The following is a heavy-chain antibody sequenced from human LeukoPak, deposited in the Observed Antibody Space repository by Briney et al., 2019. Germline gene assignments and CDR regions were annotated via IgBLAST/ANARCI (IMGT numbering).Heavy chain of an antibody. J-gene: IGHJ5*02. CDR1: GYPFTNFG. V-gene: IGHV1-18*04. Sequence: ASVKVSCQASGYPFTNFGITWVRQAPGQGLEWMGWISPYNGKTAYAQRLQGRVTMTTDTSTTTVYMELRSLRSDDTAVYYCARGGVVPAAVSNWFDPWGQGTLVTVSS. D-gene: IGHD2-2*01. CDR2: ISPYNGKT. CDR3: ARGGVVPAAVSNWFDP.